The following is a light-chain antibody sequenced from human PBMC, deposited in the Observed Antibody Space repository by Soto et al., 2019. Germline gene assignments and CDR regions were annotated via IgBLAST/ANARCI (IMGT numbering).Light chain of an antibody. CDR1: QSISSY. Sequence: DIQMTQSPSSLSASVGDRVTITCRASQSISSYLNWYQQKPGKAPKLLIYAASSLQSGVPSRFSGSGSGTDFTLTISSLQPEDFATYYCQQSYSTPITFCQGTRRELK. CDR2: AAS. CDR3: QQSYSTPIT. J-gene: IGKJ5*01. V-gene: IGKV1-39*01.